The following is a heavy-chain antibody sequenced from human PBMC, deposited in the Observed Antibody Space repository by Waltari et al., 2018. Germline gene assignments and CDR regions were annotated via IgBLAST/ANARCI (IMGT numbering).Heavy chain of an antibody. Sequence: EVQLVQSGVEVKKPGESLKISCLGSGYKFSSYWIGWVRQVPGKGLEWVGIIYPGDSETRYSPSFQGQVTMSVDKSATTAYLQWTNMKASDTAMYYCARQSRSSDWYDYWGQGTLITVSS. CDR3: ARQSRSSDWYDY. J-gene: IGHJ4*02. CDR1: GYKFSSYW. D-gene: IGHD3-9*01. V-gene: IGHV5-51*01. CDR2: IYPGDSET.